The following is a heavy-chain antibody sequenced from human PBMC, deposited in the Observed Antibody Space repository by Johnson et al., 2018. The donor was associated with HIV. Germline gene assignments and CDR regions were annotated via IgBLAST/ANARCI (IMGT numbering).Heavy chain of an antibody. CDR3: ARPVVAVASTHHAFDI. CDR2: IYSGGST. Sequence: VQLVESGGGLIQPGGSLRLSCAASGFTFSSYWMTWVRQAPGKGLEWVSVIYSGGSTYYADSVKGRFSISRDNSKNTLYLQMNSLRAEDTAVYYCARPVVAVASTHHAFDIWGQGTMVTVSS. V-gene: IGHV3-53*01. D-gene: IGHD6-19*01. J-gene: IGHJ3*02. CDR1: GFTFSSYW.